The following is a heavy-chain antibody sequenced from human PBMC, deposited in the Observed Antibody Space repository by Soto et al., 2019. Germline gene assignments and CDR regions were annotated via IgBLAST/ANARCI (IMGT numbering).Heavy chain of an antibody. CDR3: AGLYPYASSGYYFAY. D-gene: IGHD3-22*01. CDR1: GGSISSTSSY. Sequence: KASETLSLTCTVSGGSISSTSSYWAWIRQPPGKGLEWVGSIYYLGNTYYNPSLVSRVTISVDTSNNHFSLKLSSVTSADTAVVYCAGLYPYASSGYYFAYWSQGTLVTVSS. J-gene: IGHJ4*02. CDR2: IYYLGNT. V-gene: IGHV4-39*01.